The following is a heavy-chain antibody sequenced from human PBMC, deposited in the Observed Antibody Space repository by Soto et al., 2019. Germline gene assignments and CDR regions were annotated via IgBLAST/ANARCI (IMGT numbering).Heavy chain of an antibody. V-gene: IGHV4-59*01. J-gene: IGHJ6*03. CDR2: IYYSGST. CDR1: GGSISGYY. Sequence: SETLSLTCTVSGGSISGYYWSWIRQPPGKGLEWIGYIYYSGSTNYNPSLKSRVTISVDTSKNQFSLKLSSVTAADTAVYYCARGDYYYIDVWDKGTTVTVSS. CDR3: ARGDYYYIDV.